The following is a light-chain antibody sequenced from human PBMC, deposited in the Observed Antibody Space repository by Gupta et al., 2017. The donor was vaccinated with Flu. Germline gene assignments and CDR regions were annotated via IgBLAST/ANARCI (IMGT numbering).Light chain of an antibody. Sequence: IVLTHSPGTLSLSPGERTTPSCRSSQSVSSSYLAWYQQKPGQAPRLLIYSASSRASGIPERFSGSGSGTEFTLTISRLEPEDFAMYYCQQYGSSPLTFGGGTKVEIK. CDR3: QQYGSSPLT. CDR2: SAS. CDR1: QSVSSSY. J-gene: IGKJ4*01. V-gene: IGKV3-20*01.